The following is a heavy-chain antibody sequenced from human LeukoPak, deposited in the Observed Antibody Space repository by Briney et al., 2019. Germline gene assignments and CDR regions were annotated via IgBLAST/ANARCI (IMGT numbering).Heavy chain of an antibody. Sequence: PSETLSLTCTVSGGSISSYYWSWIRQPPGKGLEWIGYIYYSGSTNYNPSLKSRVTISVDTSKNQFSLKLSSVTAADTAVYYCARLGFGSSSWYGDDAFDIWGQGTMVTVPS. CDR2: IYYSGST. CDR1: GGSISSYY. CDR3: ARLGFGSSSWYGDDAFDI. V-gene: IGHV4-59*08. J-gene: IGHJ3*02. D-gene: IGHD6-13*01.